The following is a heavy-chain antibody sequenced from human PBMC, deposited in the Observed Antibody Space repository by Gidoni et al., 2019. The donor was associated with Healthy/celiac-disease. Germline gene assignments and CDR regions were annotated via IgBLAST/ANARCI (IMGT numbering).Heavy chain of an antibody. J-gene: IGHJ6*02. D-gene: IGHD3-10*01. CDR3: AHSPSYYYGSGSYSRKAQQYYYYYGMDV. Sequence: QITLKESGPTLVKPTQTLTLTCTFSGFSLSTSGVGVGWIRQPPGKALEWLALIYWNDDKRYSPSLKSRLTITKDTSKNQVVLTMTNMDPVDTATYYCAHSPSYYYGSGSYSRKAQQYYYYYGMDVWGQGTTVTVSS. CDR2: IYWNDDK. CDR1: GFSLSTSGVG. V-gene: IGHV2-5*01.